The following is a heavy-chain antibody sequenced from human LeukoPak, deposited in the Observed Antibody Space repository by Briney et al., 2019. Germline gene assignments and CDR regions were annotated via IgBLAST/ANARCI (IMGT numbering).Heavy chain of an antibody. CDR2: FYYTGTT. D-gene: IGHD4-23*01. J-gene: IGHJ4*02. Sequence: SETLSLTCTVSGGSISSGTFYWGWIRQPPGKGLEWIGSFYYTGTTYYNPSLKSRVTISVDTSRNQFSLKLTSVTAADTAVYYCVRLNSPKIFDYWGQGTLVTVSS. CDR3: VRLNSPKIFDY. CDR1: GGSISSGTFY. V-gene: IGHV4-39*01.